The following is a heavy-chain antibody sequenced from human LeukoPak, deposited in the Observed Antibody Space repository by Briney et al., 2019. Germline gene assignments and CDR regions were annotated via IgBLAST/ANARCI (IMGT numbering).Heavy chain of an antibody. CDR1: GGTFSSYT. Sequence: SVKVSCKASGGTFSSYTISWVRQAPGQGLEWMGRIIPILGIANYAQKFQGRVTITADKSTRTAYMELSSLRSEETAVYYCARFLHVVVIATDYYYYMDVWGKGTTVTVSS. D-gene: IGHD2-21*01. V-gene: IGHV1-69*02. CDR3: ARFLHVVVIATDYYYYMDV. J-gene: IGHJ6*03. CDR2: IIPILGIA.